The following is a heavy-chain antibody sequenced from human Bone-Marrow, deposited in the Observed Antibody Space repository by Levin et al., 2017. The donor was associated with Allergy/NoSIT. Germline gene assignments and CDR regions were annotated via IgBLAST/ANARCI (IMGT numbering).Heavy chain of an antibody. J-gene: IGHJ4*02. Sequence: GGSLRLSCEASGFIFNDFAMHWVRQVPGKGLEWVSGIMWDSSRMDYADSVKGRFIISRDNAKKSLYLEMNGLRVYDTALYYCVKDRTSVDNWNYGGPFESWGQGTLVTVSS. CDR3: VKDRTSVDNWNYGGPFES. CDR1: GFIFNDFA. CDR2: IMWDSSRM. D-gene: IGHD1-7*01. V-gene: IGHV3-9*01.